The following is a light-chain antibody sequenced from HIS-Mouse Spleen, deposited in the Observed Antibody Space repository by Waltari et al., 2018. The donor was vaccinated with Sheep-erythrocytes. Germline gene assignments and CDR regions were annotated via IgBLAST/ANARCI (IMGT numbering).Light chain of an antibody. Sequence: DIQMTQSPSSVSASVGDRVTITCRASQGISSWLAWYQRKPGKAPKLLIYAASSVQSGVPSRFSGSGSGTDFTLTISSLQPEDFATYYCQQANSFPITFGQGTRLEIK. V-gene: IGKV1-12*01. J-gene: IGKJ5*01. CDR2: AAS. CDR1: QGISSW. CDR3: QQANSFPIT.